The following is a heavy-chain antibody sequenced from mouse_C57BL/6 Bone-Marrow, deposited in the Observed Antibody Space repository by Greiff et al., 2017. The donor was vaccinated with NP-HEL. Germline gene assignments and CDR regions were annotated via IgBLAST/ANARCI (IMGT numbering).Heavy chain of an antibody. D-gene: IGHD2-3*01. CDR3: ARDGYYAMDY. CDR1: GYTFTSYW. CDR2: IDPSDSYT. V-gene: IGHV1-69*01. Sequence: QVQLQQPGAELVMPGASVKLSCKASGYTFTSYWMHWVKQRPGQGLEWIGEIDPSDSYTNYNRKFKGKSTLTVDKSSSTAYMQLSSLTSEDSAVYYCARDGYYAMDYWGQGTSVTVSS. J-gene: IGHJ4*01.